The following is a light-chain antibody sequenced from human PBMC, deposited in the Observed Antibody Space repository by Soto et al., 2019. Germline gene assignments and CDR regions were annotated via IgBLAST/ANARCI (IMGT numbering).Light chain of an antibody. J-gene: IGKJ1*01. CDR1: QTISSW. V-gene: IGKV1-5*03. CDR2: KAS. CDR3: QQYNSWPRT. Sequence: DIQMTQSPSTLSGSVGDRVTITCRASQTISSWLAWYQQKPGKAPKLLIYKASTLKSGVPSRFSGSGSGTDFTLTISCLQSEDFAVYYCQQYNSWPRTFGQGTKVDIK.